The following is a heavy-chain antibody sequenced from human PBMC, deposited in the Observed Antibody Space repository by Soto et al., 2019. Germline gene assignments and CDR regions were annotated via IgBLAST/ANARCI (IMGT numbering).Heavy chain of an antibody. J-gene: IGHJ4*02. CDR1: GFTFGDYA. CDR2: IRSKAYGGTT. Sequence: GGSLRLSCTASGFTFGDYAMSWFRQAPGKGLEWVGFIRSKAYGGTTEYAASVKGRFTISRDDSKSIAYLQMNSLKTEDTAVYYCTRAGIGDCNDGNFDYWGQGTLVPVSS. D-gene: IGHD1-1*01. V-gene: IGHV3-49*03. CDR3: TRAGIGDCNDGNFDY.